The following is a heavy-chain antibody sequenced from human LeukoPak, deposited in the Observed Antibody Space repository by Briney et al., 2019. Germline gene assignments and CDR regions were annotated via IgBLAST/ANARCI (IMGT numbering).Heavy chain of an antibody. D-gene: IGHD3-10*01. CDR1: GFTFSSYG. V-gene: IGHV3-30*02. Sequence: GGSLRLSCAASGFTFSSYGMHWVRQAPGKGLEWVAFIRYDGSNKYYADSVKGRFTISRDNSKNTLYLQMNSLRAEDTAVYYCAKDSNYYGSGFPGYFDYWGQGTLVTVSS. CDR3: AKDSNYYGSGFPGYFDY. CDR2: IRYDGSNK. J-gene: IGHJ4*02.